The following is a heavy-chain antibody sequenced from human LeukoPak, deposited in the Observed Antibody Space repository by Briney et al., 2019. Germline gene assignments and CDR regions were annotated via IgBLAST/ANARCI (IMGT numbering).Heavy chain of an antibody. D-gene: IGHD1-26*01. J-gene: IGHJ4*02. CDR1: GFTFSSYG. CDR3: ARESGDRYFDY. Sequence: GGSLRLSCAASGFTFSSYGMHWVRQAPGKGLEWVAIIWYDGSNKYYADSVKGRFTISRDNSKNTRYLQMNSLRAEDTAVYYCARESGDRYFDYWGQGTLVTVSS. V-gene: IGHV3-33*01. CDR2: IWYDGSNK.